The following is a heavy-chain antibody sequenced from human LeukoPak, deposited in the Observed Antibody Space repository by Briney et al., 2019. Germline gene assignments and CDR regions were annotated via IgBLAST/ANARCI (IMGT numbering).Heavy chain of an antibody. CDR2: MNPNSGNT. J-gene: IGHJ5*02. V-gene: IGHV1-8*01. D-gene: IGHD4-17*01. CDR1: GYTFTSYD. CDR3: ARDLYGDYLNWFDP. Sequence: GASVKVSCKASGYTFTSYDINWVRQATGQGLEWMGWMNPNSGNTGYAQKFQGRVTMTRNTSISTAYMELRSLRSDDTAVYYCARDLYGDYLNWFDPWGQGTLVTVSS.